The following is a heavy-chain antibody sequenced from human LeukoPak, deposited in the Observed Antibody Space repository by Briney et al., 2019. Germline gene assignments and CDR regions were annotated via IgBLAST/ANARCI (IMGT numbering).Heavy chain of an antibody. Sequence: GRSLRLSCAASGFTFSSYAMHWVRQAPGKGLEWVSSISSSSYIYYADSVKGRFTISRDNAKNSLYLQMNSLRAEDTAVYYCARGLTVTDNCFDYWGQGTLVTVSS. CDR1: GFTFSSYA. CDR2: ISSSSYI. D-gene: IGHD4-17*01. J-gene: IGHJ4*02. V-gene: IGHV3-21*01. CDR3: ARGLTVTDNCFDY.